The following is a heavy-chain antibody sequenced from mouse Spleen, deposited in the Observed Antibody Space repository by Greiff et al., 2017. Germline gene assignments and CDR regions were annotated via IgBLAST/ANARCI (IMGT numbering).Heavy chain of an antibody. V-gene: IGHV6-3*01. CDR2: IRLKSDNYAT. D-gene: IGHD1-1*01. CDR1: GFTFSNYW. CDR3: TGDPPFLLLRSYWYFDV. Sequence: EVKLMESGGGLVQPGGSMKLSCVASGFTFSNYWMNWVRQSPEKGLEWVAQIRLKSDNYATHYAESVKGRFTISRDDSKSSVYLQMNNLRAEDTGIYYCTGDPPFLLLRSYWYFDVWGAGTTVTVSS. J-gene: IGHJ1*01.